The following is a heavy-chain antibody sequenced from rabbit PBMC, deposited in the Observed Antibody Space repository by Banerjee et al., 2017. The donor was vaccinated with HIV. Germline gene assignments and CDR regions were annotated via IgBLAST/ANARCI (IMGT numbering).Heavy chain of an antibody. J-gene: IGHJ2*01. CDR2: IGAGSSGTT. V-gene: IGHV1S45*01. Sequence: QEQLEESGGDLVKPEGSLTLTCKASGFTLSSYWMWWVRQAPGKGLEWIACIGAGSSGTTYYASWAKGRFTISKTSSTTVTLQMTSLTAADTATYFCARDWADSNGYTYAFDPWGQGTLVTV. D-gene: IGHD6-1*01. CDR3: ARDWADSNGYTYAFDP. CDR1: GFTLSSYW.